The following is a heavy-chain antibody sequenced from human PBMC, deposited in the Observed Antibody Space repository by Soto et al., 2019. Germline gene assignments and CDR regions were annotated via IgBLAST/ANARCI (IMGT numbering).Heavy chain of an antibody. CDR2: IYWDDDK. Sequence: QITLKESGPTLVKPTQTLTLTCTFSGFSLSTIGVGVGWIRQPPGKALEWLALIYWDDDKRYSPSLKSRLTVTXDXSXNXXVLTMTNMGPVDTATYYCVQSRCGGDCLQSYSSHSYYGLDVWGQGTTVTVSS. V-gene: IGHV2-5*02. CDR1: GFSLSTIGVG. CDR3: VQSRCGGDCLQSYSSHSYYGLDV. J-gene: IGHJ6*02. D-gene: IGHD2-21*02.